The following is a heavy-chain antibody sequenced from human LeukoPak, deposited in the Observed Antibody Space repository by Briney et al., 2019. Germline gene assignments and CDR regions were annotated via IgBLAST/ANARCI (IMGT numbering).Heavy chain of an antibody. Sequence: SETLSLTCTVSGGSLSSGDYYWSWIRQPPGKGLEWIGYIYYSGSTYYNPSLKSRVTISVDTSKNQFSLKLSSVTAADTAVYYCARTDSHYYFDYWGQGTLVTVSS. J-gene: IGHJ4*02. CDR3: ARTDSHYYFDY. D-gene: IGHD3-3*01. CDR2: IYYSGST. V-gene: IGHV4-30-4*08. CDR1: GGSLSSGDYY.